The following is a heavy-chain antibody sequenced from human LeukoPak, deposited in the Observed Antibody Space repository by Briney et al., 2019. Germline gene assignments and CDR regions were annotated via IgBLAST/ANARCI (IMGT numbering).Heavy chain of an antibody. CDR3: ARIGTPSVDFDY. D-gene: IGHD1-1*01. J-gene: IGHJ4*02. CDR1: GFTFSTYA. Sequence: GRSLRLSCAASGFTFSTYAMHWVRQAPGKGLEWAAVISYDGSSKYYADSVKGRFTISRDNSKNTLYLQMNSLRAEDTAVYYCARIGTPSVDFDYWGQGTLVTVSS. CDR2: ISYDGSSK. V-gene: IGHV3-30*04.